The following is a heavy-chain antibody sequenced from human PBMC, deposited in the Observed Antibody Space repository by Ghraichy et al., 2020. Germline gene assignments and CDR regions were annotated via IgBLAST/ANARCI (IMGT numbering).Heavy chain of an antibody. J-gene: IGHJ4*02. CDR2: ISHDGNEK. CDR1: GFTFSNYG. CDR3: AKEGALRDFDY. Sequence: GGSLRLSYEASGFTFSNYGLHWVCQAPGRGLEWVAGISHDGNEKHHADSVKGRFTISRDNSQKTLFLQMNSLRDEDTAVYYCAKEGALRDFDYWGQGTLVTVSS. V-gene: IGHV3-30*18.